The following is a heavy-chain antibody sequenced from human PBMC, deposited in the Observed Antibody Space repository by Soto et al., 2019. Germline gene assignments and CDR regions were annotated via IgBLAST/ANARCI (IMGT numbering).Heavy chain of an antibody. CDR1: GGSISSGDYY. CDR2: IYYSGST. J-gene: IGHJ4*02. V-gene: IGHV4-30-4*01. D-gene: IGHD5-18*01. CDR3: ASNSYGYTFHDS. Sequence: QVQLQESGPGLVKPSQTLSLTCTVSGGSISSGDYYWSWIRQPPGKGLEWIGYIYYSGSTYYNPSLQSRVTISVDTSKTQFAPKLSSVTAADTAVYYCASNSYGYTFHDSWGQGTLVSVSS.